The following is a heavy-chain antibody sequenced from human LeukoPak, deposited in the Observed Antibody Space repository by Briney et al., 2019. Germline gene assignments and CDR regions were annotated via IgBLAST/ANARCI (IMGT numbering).Heavy chain of an antibody. CDR1: GGSFSGYY. Sequence: SETLSLTCAVYGGSFSGYYWSWIRQPPGKGLEWIGEINHSGSTNYNPSLKSRVTISVDTSKNQFSLKLSSVTAADTAVYYCARSSKRLTATTSFDYWGQGTLVTVSS. D-gene: IGHD4-17*01. CDR2: INHSGST. CDR3: ARSSKRLTATTSFDY. V-gene: IGHV4-34*01. J-gene: IGHJ4*02.